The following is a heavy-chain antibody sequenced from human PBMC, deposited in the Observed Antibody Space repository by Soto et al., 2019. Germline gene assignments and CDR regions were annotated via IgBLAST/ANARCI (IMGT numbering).Heavy chain of an antibody. Sequence: ASVNVSCKASGYTFTSYYMHWVRQAPGQGLEWMGIINPSGGSTSYAQKFQGRVTMTRDTSTSTVYMELSSLRSEDTAVYYCARATVRFHDAFDIWGQGTMVTVSS. D-gene: IGHD3-10*01. J-gene: IGHJ3*02. CDR3: ARATVRFHDAFDI. CDR2: INPSGGST. V-gene: IGHV1-46*03. CDR1: GYTFTSYY.